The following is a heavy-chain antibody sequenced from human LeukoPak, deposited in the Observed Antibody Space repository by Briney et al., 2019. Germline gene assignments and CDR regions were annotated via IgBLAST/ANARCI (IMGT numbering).Heavy chain of an antibody. V-gene: IGHV3-23*01. J-gene: IGHJ4*02. Sequence: GGSLRLSCAASGFTFSSYAMSWVRQAPGKGLEWVSTISGSGGSTFYADSVKGRFTISRDNSRNTLYLQMNSLRAEDTALYYCAKGIFGVPTGGYWGQGTLVTVSS. CDR1: GFTFSSYA. CDR2: ISGSGGST. CDR3: AKGIFGVPTGGY. D-gene: IGHD3-3*01.